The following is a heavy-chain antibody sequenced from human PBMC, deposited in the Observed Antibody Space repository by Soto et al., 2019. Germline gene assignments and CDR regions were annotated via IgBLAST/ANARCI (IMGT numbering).Heavy chain of an antibody. J-gene: IGHJ4*02. V-gene: IGHV3-23*01. CDR1: GFTFISYG. D-gene: IGHD3-10*01. CDR2: ISGSVVST. CDR3: AKDTLIWFGDFQLY. Sequence: PVVSLRLSCSSSGFTFISYGISGFRQAPGKGLEWVSAISGSVVSTYYADSVKGRFTISRDNSKNTLYLQMNSLRAEDTEVYYCAKDTLIWFGDFQLYWGQGTLVTVSS.